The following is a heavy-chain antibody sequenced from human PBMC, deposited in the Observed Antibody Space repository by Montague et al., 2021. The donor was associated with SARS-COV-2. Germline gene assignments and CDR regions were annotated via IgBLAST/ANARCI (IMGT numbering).Heavy chain of an antibody. Sequence: SETLSLTCAVYGGSLSGYYWSWIRQSLGKGLEWIGEINHSGSTNYNPSLKSRVTISVDTSKKQFSLKLSSVTAAGTAVYYCARGSSSRVMVRGKLQYWGQGALVIVSS. V-gene: IGHV4-34*01. D-gene: IGHD3-10*01. CDR3: ARGSSSRVMVRGKLQY. CDR1: GGSLSGYY. J-gene: IGHJ4*02. CDR2: INHSGST.